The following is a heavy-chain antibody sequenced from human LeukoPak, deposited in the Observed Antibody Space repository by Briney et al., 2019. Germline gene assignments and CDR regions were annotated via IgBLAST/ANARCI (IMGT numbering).Heavy chain of an antibody. CDR3: ARGYGDFDY. D-gene: IGHD4-17*01. CDR2: IYYSGST. Sequence: SETLSLTCTVSGGSISSYYWSWIRQPPGKGLEWIGYIYYSGSTNYNPSLKSRVTISVDTSKNQFSLKLSSVTAADTAVYYCARGYGDFDYWGQGTLVTVSS. J-gene: IGHJ4*02. V-gene: IGHV4-59*01. CDR1: GGSISSYY.